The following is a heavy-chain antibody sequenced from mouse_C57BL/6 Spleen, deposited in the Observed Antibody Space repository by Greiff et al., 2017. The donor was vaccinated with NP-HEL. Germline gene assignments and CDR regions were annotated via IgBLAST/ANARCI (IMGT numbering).Heavy chain of an antibody. J-gene: IGHJ1*03. V-gene: IGHV1-42*01. D-gene: IGHD1-1*01. CDR3: ARGATVVPRYIDV. CDR1: GYSFTGYY. CDR2: INPSTGGT. Sequence: VQLQQSGPELVKPGASVKISCKASGYSFTGYYMNWVKQSPEKSLEWIGEINPSTGGTTYNQKFTAKATLTVDKSSSTAYMQLKSLTSENSAVYYCARGATVVPRYIDVWGTGTTVTVSS.